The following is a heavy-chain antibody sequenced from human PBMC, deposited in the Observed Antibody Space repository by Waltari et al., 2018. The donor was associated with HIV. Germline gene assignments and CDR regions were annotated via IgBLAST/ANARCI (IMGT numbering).Heavy chain of an antibody. J-gene: IGHJ5*02. CDR1: GGSFSGYY. CDR3: ARGLGAADNWFDP. Sequence: QVQLQQWGAGLLKPSETLSLTCAVYGGSFSGYYWSWIRQPPGKGLEWIGEINHSGSTNYNPSLKSRVTISVDTSKNQFSLKLSSVTAADTAVYYCARGLGAADNWFDPWGQGTLVTVSS. V-gene: IGHV4-34*01. CDR2: INHSGST. D-gene: IGHD6-13*01.